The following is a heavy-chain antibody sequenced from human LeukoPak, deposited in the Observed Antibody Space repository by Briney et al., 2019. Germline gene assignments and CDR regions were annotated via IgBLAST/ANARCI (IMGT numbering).Heavy chain of an antibody. CDR2: INHSGST. CDR1: GGSFSGYY. CDR3: ARGRGSSSIGY. Sequence: KPSETLSLTCAVYGGSFSGYYWSWIRQPPGKGLEWIGEINHSGSTNYNPSLKSRVTISVDTSKNQFSLKLSSVTAADTAVYYCARGRGSSSIGYWGQGTLVTVSS. J-gene: IGHJ4*02. V-gene: IGHV4-34*01. D-gene: IGHD1-26*01.